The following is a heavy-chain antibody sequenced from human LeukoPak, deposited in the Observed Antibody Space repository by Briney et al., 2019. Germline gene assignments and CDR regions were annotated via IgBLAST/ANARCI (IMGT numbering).Heavy chain of an antibody. CDR2: IYYSGST. V-gene: IGHV4-39*07. CDR1: GDSISTSNSY. CDR3: ARDREGSARDY. Sequence: SETLSLTCTVSGDSISTSNSYWGWIRQPPGKGLEWIGSIYYSGSTYYNPSLKSRVTISVDTSKNQFSLKLSSVTAADTAVYYCARDREGSARDYWGQGTLVTVSS. J-gene: IGHJ4*02.